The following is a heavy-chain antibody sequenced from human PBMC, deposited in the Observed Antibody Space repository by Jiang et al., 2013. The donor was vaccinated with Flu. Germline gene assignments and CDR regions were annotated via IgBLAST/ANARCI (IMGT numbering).Heavy chain of an antibody. V-gene: IGHV4-59*01. D-gene: IGHD4-11*01. Sequence: GSGLVKPSETLSLTCTVSGGSISSYYWSWIRQPPGKGLEWIGYIYYSGSTNYNPSLKSRVTISVDTSKNQFSLKLSSVTAADTAVYYCVTSYSNYHWYFDLWGRGTLVTVSS. J-gene: IGHJ2*01. CDR1: GGSISSYY. CDR3: VTSYSNYHWYFDL. CDR2: IYYSGST.